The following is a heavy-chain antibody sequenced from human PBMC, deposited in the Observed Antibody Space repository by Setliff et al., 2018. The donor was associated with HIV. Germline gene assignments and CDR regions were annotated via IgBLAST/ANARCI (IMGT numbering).Heavy chain of an antibody. J-gene: IGHJ4*01. CDR1: GLSMSYNY. CDR2: IDYSGSA. CDR3: AREGKTALVTKYFDY. V-gene: IGHV4-31*03. Sequence: SETLSLTCTVSGLSMSYNYWTWIRQYPGKGLEWIGYIDYSGSAFYNPSLKSRITISRDTSKNQFSLKMNSVTAADTAVYYCAREGKTALVTKYFDYWGHGKLVTVSS. D-gene: IGHD5-18*01.